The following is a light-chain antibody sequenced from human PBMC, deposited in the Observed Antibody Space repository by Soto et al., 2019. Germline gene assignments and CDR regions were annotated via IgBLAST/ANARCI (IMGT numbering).Light chain of an antibody. CDR2: GAS. J-gene: IGKJ4*01. CDR1: QSVSSSY. CDR3: QQYGSSPLT. Sequence: EIVMTQSPATLSVSPGERATLSCRASQSVSSSYLAWHQQKPGQAPRLLIYGASSRATGIPDRFSGSGSGTDFTLTISRLEPEDFAVYYCQQYGSSPLTFGGGTKVDI. V-gene: IGKV3-20*01.